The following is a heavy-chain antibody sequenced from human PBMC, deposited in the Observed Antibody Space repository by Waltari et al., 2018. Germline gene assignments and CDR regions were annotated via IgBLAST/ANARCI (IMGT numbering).Heavy chain of an antibody. V-gene: IGHV3-53*02. CDR1: GFTVSSNY. Sequence: EVQLVETGGGLIQPGGSLRLSCAASGFTVSSNYMSWVRQAPGKGLEWVSVIYSGGSTYYADSVKGRFTISRDNSKNTLYLQMNSLRAEDTAVYYCAGARQLAYYYYMDVWGKGTTVTVSS. CDR2: IYSGGST. J-gene: IGHJ6*03. CDR3: AGARQLAYYYYMDV. D-gene: IGHD6-6*01.